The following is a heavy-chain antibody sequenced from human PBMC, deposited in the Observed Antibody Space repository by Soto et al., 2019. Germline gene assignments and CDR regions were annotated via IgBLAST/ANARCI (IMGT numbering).Heavy chain of an antibody. J-gene: IGHJ5*02. CDR3: ARDYSSSLDP. CDR2: INHSGST. V-gene: IGHV4-34*01. CDR1: GGSFSGYY. Sequence: SETLSLTCAVYGGSFSGYYWSWIRQPPGKGLGWIGEINHSGSTNYNPSLKSRVTISVXXXXXXFXLXLXXXTAADTAVYYCARDYSSSLDPWGQGTLVTVSS. D-gene: IGHD6-6*01.